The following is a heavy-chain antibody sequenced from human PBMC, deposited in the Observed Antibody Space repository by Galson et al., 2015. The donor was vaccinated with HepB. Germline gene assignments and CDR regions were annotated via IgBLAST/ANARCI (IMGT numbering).Heavy chain of an antibody. CDR3: ARDVGDSGYDFAFDY. Sequence: SLRLSCAASGFTFSSYSMNWVRQAPGKGLEWVSSISSSSSYIYYADSVKGRFTISRDNAKNSLYLQMNSLRAEDTAVYYCARDVGDSGYDFAFDYWGQGTLVTVSS. V-gene: IGHV3-21*01. CDR2: ISSSSSYI. J-gene: IGHJ4*02. CDR1: GFTFSSYS. D-gene: IGHD5-12*01.